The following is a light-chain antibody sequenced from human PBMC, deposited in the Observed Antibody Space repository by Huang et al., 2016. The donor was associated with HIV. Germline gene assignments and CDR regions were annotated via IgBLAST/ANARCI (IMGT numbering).Light chain of an antibody. V-gene: IGKV3-15*01. CDR1: QSVSSN. J-gene: IGKJ3*01. CDR2: GAS. Sequence: EIVMTQSPATLSVSPGERATLSCRASQSVSSNFACYQQNPGHAPRLLIYGASTRATGIPARFSGSGSGTEFTLTIRSLQSEDFAVYYCQQYNNWPKVFTFGPGTKVDIK. CDR3: QQYNNWPKVFT.